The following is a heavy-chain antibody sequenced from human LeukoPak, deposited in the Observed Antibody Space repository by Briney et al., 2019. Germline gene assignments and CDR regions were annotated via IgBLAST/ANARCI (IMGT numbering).Heavy chain of an antibody. Sequence: SETLSLTCTVSGGSISSGGYYWSWIRQHPGKGLEWIGYIYYSGSTYYNPSLKSRVTISVDTSKNQFSLKLSSVTAADTAVYYCARSLSLSGNTNWFDPWGQGTLVTVSS. CDR3: ARSLSLSGNTNWFDP. CDR2: IYYSGST. CDR1: GGSISSGGYY. D-gene: IGHD1-26*01. J-gene: IGHJ5*02. V-gene: IGHV4-31*03.